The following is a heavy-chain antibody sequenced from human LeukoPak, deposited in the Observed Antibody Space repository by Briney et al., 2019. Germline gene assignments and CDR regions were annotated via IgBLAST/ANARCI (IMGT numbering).Heavy chain of an antibody. D-gene: IGHD5-12*01. CDR2: IKQEGSEK. J-gene: IGHJ5*02. CDR1: GFSFGSYW. CDR3: ARENRDGYNPYHWFDP. V-gene: IGHV3-7*03. Sequence: GGSLRLSCAASGFSFGSYWMSWVRQAPGKGLEWVANIKQEGSEKFYVDSVKGRFTISRDNAKNSLYLQMNSLRAEDTAVYYCARENRDGYNPYHWFDPWGQGTLVTVSS.